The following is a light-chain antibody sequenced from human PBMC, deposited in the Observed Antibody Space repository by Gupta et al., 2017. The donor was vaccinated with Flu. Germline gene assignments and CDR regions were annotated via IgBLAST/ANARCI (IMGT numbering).Light chain of an antibody. CDR1: QSVDTTF. V-gene: IGKV3-20*01. CDR2: GAS. Sequence: EIVLTQSPGTLSVSPGERATLSCRASQSVDTTFLAWYQQKPGQAPRLLIYGASTRASGIPDRFSGSKSGTDFTITISSLEPEDFAVYYCHQYGITPQLTFGGGTKVEI. CDR3: HQYGITPQLT. J-gene: IGKJ4*01.